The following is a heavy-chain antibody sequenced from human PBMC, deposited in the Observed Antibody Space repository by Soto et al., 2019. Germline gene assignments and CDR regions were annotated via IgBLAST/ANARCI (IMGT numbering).Heavy chain of an antibody. D-gene: IGHD6-13*01. V-gene: IGHV1-69*02. CDR1: GGTFSSYT. CDR2: IIPILGIA. Sequence: QVQLVQSGAEVKKPGSSVKVSCKASGGTFSSYTISWVRQAPGQGLEWMGRIIPILGIANYAQKFQGRVTITADKSTSTAYLELSSLRSEDTAVYYCAGGGIAAAGTQLDYWGQGTLVTVSS. CDR3: AGGGIAAAGTQLDY. J-gene: IGHJ4*02.